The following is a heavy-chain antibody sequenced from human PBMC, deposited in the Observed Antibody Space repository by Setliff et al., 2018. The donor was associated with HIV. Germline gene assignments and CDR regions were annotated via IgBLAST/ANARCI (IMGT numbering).Heavy chain of an antibody. CDR3: ARMTGYGENAFAI. CDR2: LDWDDDK. J-gene: IGHJ3*02. V-gene: IGHV2-70*04. CDR1: RFPLSTNRMR. Sequence: VSGPTLANPTPGLTLTSTFPRFPLSTNRMRVSWIRQPPGKALEWHARLDWDDDKFNSTSLKTRLTISKDTTNNQVVLTMTNMDPADTATYFCARMTGYGENAFAIWGQGTMVTVSS. D-gene: IGHD4-17*01.